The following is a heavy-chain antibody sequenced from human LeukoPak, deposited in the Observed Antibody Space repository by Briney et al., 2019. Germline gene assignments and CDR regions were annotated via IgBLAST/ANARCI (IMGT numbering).Heavy chain of an antibody. CDR3: AKDHFETGTTVWSYYYGMDV. Sequence: PPGGSLSLSCSASGFSFSRYAMHWVRQAPGKGLEWVAVISYDGSNKDYADSVKGRFTISRDNSKNTLYLQMNSLRAEDTAVYYCAKDHFETGTTVWSYYYGMDVWGQGTTVTVSS. CDR1: GFSFSRYA. V-gene: IGHV3-30*04. D-gene: IGHD1-1*01. J-gene: IGHJ6*02. CDR2: ISYDGSNK.